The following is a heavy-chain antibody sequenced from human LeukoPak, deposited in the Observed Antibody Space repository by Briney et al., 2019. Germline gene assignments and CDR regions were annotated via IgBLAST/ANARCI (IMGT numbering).Heavy chain of an antibody. CDR2: IYHSGST. CDR1: GGSISSGGYY. CDR3: ATFDYTNSDY. J-gene: IGHJ4*02. Sequence: SETLSLTCTVSGGSISSGGYYWSWIRQPPGKGLEWIGYIYHSGSTCYNPSLKSRVTISVDRSKNQFSLKLSSVTAADTAVYYCATFDYTNSDYWGQGTLVTVSS. D-gene: IGHD3-9*01. V-gene: IGHV4-30-2*01.